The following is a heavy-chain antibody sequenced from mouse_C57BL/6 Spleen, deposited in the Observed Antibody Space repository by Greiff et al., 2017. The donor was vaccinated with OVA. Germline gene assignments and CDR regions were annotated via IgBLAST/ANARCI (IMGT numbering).Heavy chain of an antibody. CDR3: AIYRYYGYDGGYAMDY. D-gene: IGHD2-2*01. CDR1: GYTFTGYW. Sequence: VQLQQSGAELMKPGASVKLSCKATGYTFTGYWIEWVKQRPGHGLEWIGEILPGSGSTNYNEKLKGKATFTADTSSNTAYMQLSSLTTEDSAIYYGAIYRYYGYDGGYAMDYWGQGTSVTVSS. V-gene: IGHV1-9*01. J-gene: IGHJ4*01. CDR2: ILPGSGST.